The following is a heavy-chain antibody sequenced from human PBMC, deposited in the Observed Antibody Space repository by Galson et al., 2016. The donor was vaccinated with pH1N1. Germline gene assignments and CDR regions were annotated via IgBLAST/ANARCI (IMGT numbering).Heavy chain of an antibody. CDR1: GGTFGSYG. D-gene: IGHD3-22*01. Sequence: SVKVSCKASGGTFGSYGINWVRQAPGQGLEWMGGIIPIFNTAQYAQNFQGRVTITADESTTTAYMELSSLRSEDTAVYYCAREDYYDTYLSDWYFDLWGRGTLLTVSS. CDR3: AREDYYDTYLSDWYFDL. J-gene: IGHJ2*01. CDR2: IIPIFNTA. V-gene: IGHV1-69*13.